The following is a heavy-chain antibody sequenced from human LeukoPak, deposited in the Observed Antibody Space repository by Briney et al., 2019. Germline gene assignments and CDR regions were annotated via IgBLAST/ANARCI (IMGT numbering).Heavy chain of an antibody. V-gene: IGHV3-21*01. J-gene: IGHJ4*02. D-gene: IGHD6-6*01. CDR1: GFSFSSYS. CDR2: NGSTSYYI. Sequence: GGSLRLSCAASGFSFSSYSMNWVRQAPGKGLEWVSSNGSTSYYIHYADSVKGRFTISRDNAKNSLYLQMNSLRAEDTAVYYCSSSSRGYWGQGTLVTVSS. CDR3: SSSSRGY.